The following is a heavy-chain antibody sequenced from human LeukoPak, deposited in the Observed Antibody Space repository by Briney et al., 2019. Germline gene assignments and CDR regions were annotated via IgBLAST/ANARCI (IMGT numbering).Heavy chain of an antibody. J-gene: IGHJ4*02. V-gene: IGHV3-23*01. CDR1: GFTFSSYA. CDR3: AKAGVTMIRGVPIDY. CDR2: ISGSGGNT. Sequence: GGSLRLSCAASGFTFSSYAMNWVRQAPGKGLEWVSVISGSGGNTFYADSVKGRFTISRDNSTNTLYLQMNSLRADDTAVDYCAKAGVTMIRGVPIDYWGQGTLVTVSS. D-gene: IGHD3-10*01.